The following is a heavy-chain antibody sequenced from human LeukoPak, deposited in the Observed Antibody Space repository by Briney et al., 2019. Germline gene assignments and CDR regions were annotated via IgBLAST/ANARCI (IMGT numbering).Heavy chain of an antibody. CDR1: GGSISSSSYY. CDR3: ARAPLKYYDSSGPHDAFDI. Sequence: SETLSLTCTVSGGSISSSSYYWGWIRQPPGKGLEWIGYIYYSGSTNYNPSLKSRVTISVDTSKNQFSLKLSSVTAADTAVYYCARAPLKYYDSSGPHDAFDIWGQGTMVTVSS. CDR2: IYYSGST. V-gene: IGHV4-61*05. J-gene: IGHJ3*02. D-gene: IGHD3-22*01.